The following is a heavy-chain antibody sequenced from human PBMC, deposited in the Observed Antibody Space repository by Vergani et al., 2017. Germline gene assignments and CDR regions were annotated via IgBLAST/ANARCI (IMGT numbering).Heavy chain of an antibody. J-gene: IGHJ6*02. CDR1: GFSFRNAW. CDR2: IKSTFDRGTT. D-gene: IGHD2-21*01. Sequence: EVQLVESGGGIVKPGGSLRLSCVASGFSFRNAWMNWVRRTPGKGLEWVGRIKSTFDRGTTDYAAAVKGRITISRDDSKNTLFLQMNGLQTVGIGVYYCPTAPRYCGDGSCCWLRDHHYYGMDVWGQGTTVTVSS. V-gene: IGHV3-15*07. CDR3: PTAPRYCGDGSCCWLRDHHYYGMDV.